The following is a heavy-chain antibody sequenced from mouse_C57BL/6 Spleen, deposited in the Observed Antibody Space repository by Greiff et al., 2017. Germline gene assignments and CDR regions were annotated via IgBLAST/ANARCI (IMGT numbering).Heavy chain of an antibody. D-gene: IGHD2-1*01. CDR2: IWRGGST. CDR3: AKMDGNDYYDMDY. V-gene: IGHV2-5*01. J-gene: IGHJ4*01. CDR1: GFSLTSYG. Sequence: VQLQQSGPGLVQPSQSLSITCTVSGFSLTSYGVHWVRQSPGKGLEWLGVIWRGGSTDYNAAFMSRLSITKDNSKSQVFFKMNSLQADDTAIYYCAKMDGNDYYDMDYWGQGTSVTVSS.